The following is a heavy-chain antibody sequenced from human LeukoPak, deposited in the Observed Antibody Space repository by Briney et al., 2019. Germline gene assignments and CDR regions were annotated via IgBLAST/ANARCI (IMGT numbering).Heavy chain of an antibody. CDR1: AYTFSGNF. V-gene: IGHV1-2*02. J-gene: IGHJ6*02. CDR3: ARERADGHYGIDA. Sequence: ASVKVSREASAYTFSGNFMYWVRHAPGQGLEWMGWINPNTGDTNYAQKCPGRVSMTRDTSISTSYMELSRLRSDDTPLSFCARERADGHYGIDAWGQGNTGTVSS. CDR2: INPNTGDT.